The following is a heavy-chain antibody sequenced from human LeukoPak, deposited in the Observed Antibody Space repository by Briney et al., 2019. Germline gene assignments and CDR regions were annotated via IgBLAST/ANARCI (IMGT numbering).Heavy chain of an antibody. CDR2: INPNSGGT. V-gene: IGHV1-2*02. D-gene: IGHD2-15*01. J-gene: IGHJ4*02. CDR3: ARVPLGYCSGGSCYPGDY. Sequence: ASVKVSCKASGYTFTGYYMHWVRQAPGQGLEWMGWINPNSGGTNYAQKFQGRVTMTRDTSISTAYMELSRLRSDDTAVYYCARVPLGYCSGGSCYPGDYWGQGTLVTVSS. CDR1: GYTFTGYY.